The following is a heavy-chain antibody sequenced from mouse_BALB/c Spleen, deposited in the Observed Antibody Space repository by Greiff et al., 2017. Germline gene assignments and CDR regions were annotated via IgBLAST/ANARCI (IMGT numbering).Heavy chain of an antibody. D-gene: IGHD2-3*01. CDR1: GFTFSSYA. V-gene: IGHV5-6-5*01. CDR3: ARGRDGYYGWYFDV. CDR2: ISSGGST. J-gene: IGHJ1*01. Sequence: EVKVVESGGGLVKPGGSLKLSCAASGFTFSSYAMSWVRQNPEKRLEWVASISSGGSTYYPDSVKGRFTISRDNARNILYLQMSSLRSEDTAMYYCARGRDGYYGWYFDVWGAGTTVTVSS.